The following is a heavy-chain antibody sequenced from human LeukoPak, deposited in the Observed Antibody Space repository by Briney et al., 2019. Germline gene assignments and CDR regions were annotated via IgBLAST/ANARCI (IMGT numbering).Heavy chain of an antibody. V-gene: IGHV3-21*01. Sequence: ETGGSLRLSYAASGFTFSSYSMNWVRQAPGKGLEWVSSISSSSSYIYYADPVKGRFTISRDNAKNSLYLQMNSLRAEDTAVYYCARRRQLDYFDYWGQGTLVTVSS. CDR3: ARRRQLDYFDY. D-gene: IGHD5-18*01. CDR2: ISSSSSYI. CDR1: GFTFSSYS. J-gene: IGHJ4*02.